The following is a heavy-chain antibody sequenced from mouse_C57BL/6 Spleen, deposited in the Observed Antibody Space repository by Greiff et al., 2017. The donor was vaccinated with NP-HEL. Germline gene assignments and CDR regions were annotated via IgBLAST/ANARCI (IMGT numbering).Heavy chain of an antibody. J-gene: IGHJ2*01. V-gene: IGHV1-15*01. Sequence: VQLQQSGAELVRPGASVTLSCKASGYTFTDYEMHWVKQTPVHGLEWIGAIDPETGGTAYNQKFKGKAILTADKSSSTAYMELRSLTSEDSAVYYCTRKGTPPYYWGQGTTLTVSS. CDR1: GYTFTDYE. CDR3: TRKGTPPYY. D-gene: IGHD3-3*01. CDR2: IDPETGGT.